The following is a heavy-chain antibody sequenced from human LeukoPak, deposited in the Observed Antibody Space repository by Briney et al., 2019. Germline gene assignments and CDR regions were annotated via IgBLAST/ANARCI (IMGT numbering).Heavy chain of an antibody. J-gene: IGHJ4*02. CDR1: GYTFTSYD. Sequence: GASVKVSCKASGYTFTSYDINWVRQATGQGLEWMGWMNPNSGNTGYAQKFQGRVTITRNTSISTAYMELSSLRSEDTAVYYCARGDDSSGYLIDYWGQGTLVTVSS. CDR3: ARGDDSSGYLIDY. D-gene: IGHD3-22*01. CDR2: MNPNSGNT. V-gene: IGHV1-8*01.